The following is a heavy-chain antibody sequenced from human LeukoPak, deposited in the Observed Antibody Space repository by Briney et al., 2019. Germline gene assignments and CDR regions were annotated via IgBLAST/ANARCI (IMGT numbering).Heavy chain of an antibody. CDR1: GYRFPGYW. J-gene: IGHJ4*02. D-gene: IGHD2-15*01. Sequence: PGESLKISCKGSGYRFPGYWIAWGRQMPGKGLEWMVIVYPGDSDPRYSPSFQGQVTISADKSISTAYLQWSSLKAADTAMYYCARSQTGYCSGGSCYAAFDYWGQGTLVTVSS. CDR3: ARSQTGYCSGGSCYAAFDY. CDR2: VYPGDSDP. V-gene: IGHV5-51*01.